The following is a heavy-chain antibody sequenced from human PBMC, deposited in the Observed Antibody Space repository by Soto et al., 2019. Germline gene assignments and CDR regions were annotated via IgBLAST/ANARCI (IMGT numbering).Heavy chain of an antibody. CDR2: IYYSGST. CDR3: ARRHRITTFGVVTQDY. V-gene: IGHV4-39*01. J-gene: IGHJ4*02. CDR1: GGYISSSSYY. Sequence: QLQLQESGPGLVKPSETLSLTCTVSGGYISSSSYYWGWIRQPPGKGLEWIGSIYYSGSTYYNPSLKSRVTISVDTSKNQFSLKLSSVTAADTAVYYCARRHRITTFGVVTQDYWGQGTLVTVSS. D-gene: IGHD3-3*01.